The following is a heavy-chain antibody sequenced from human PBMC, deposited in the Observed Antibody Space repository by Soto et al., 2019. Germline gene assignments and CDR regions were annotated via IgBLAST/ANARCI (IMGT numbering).Heavy chain of an antibody. Sequence: ASVKVSCKASGYTFTSYYMHLVRQAPGQGLEWMGIINPSGGSTSYAQKFQGRVTMTRDTSTSTVYMELSSLRSEDTAVYYCATGEADYYGSGSRYYMDVWGKGTTVTVSS. D-gene: IGHD3-10*01. CDR2: INPSGGST. CDR3: ATGEADYYGSGSRYYMDV. J-gene: IGHJ6*03. CDR1: GYTFTSYY. V-gene: IGHV1-46*03.